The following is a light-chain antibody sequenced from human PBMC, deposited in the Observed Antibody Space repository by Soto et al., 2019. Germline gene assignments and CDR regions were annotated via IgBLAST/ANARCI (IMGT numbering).Light chain of an antibody. Sequence: DIQMTQSPSSLSASVRDRVTITCRASQGISNYLAWYQQKPGKVPKLLIYAASTLQSGVPSRFSGSGSGKDFTPTISSLQPEDVATYYCQKYDSAPWTFGQGTKVEIK. CDR1: QGISNY. CDR3: QKYDSAPWT. V-gene: IGKV1-27*01. CDR2: AAS. J-gene: IGKJ1*01.